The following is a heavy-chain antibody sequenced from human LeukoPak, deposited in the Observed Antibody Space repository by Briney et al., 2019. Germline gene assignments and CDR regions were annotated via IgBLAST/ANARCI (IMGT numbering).Heavy chain of an antibody. CDR2: INPNSGGT. D-gene: IGHD2-15*01. CDR1: GYTFTFYY. V-gene: IGHV1-2*02. J-gene: IGHJ6*03. CDR3: ARDGRYCSGGSCYYYYYMDV. Sequence: ASVKVSFKASGYTFTFYYMHWVRQAPGQGLEWMGWINPNSGGTNYAQKFQGRVTMTRDTSISTAYMELSRLRSDDTAVHYCARDGRYCSGGSCYYYYYMDVWGKGTTVTVSS.